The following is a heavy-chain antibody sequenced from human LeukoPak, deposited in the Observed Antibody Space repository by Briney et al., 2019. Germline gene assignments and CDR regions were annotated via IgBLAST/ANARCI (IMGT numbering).Heavy chain of an antibody. CDR1: GGTFSSYA. D-gene: IGHD5-18*01. V-gene: IGHV1-69*01. CDR2: IIPIFGTA. J-gene: IGHJ6*03. Sequence: ASVKVSCKASGGTFSSYAISWVRQALGQGLEWMGGIIPIFGTANYAQKFQGRVTITADESTSTAYMELSSLRSEDTAVYYCARTHRGYSYGSYYYYYMDVWGKGTTVTVSS. CDR3: ARTHRGYSYGSYYYYYMDV.